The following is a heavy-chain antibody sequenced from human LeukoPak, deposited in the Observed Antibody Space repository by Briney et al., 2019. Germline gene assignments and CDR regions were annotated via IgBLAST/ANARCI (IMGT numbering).Heavy chain of an antibody. CDR3: ARVLVHRYCSSTSCYGRGANWFDP. D-gene: IGHD2-2*01. CDR1: GFTFRDYA. J-gene: IGHJ5*02. V-gene: IGHV3-23*01. CDR2: ISGGGGST. Sequence: GGSLRLSCVASGFTFRDYAMNWVRQAPGRGLEWVSVISGGGGSTYYADSVKGRFSISRDNSKNTVYLQMNSLRADDTAVYYCARVLVHRYCSSTSCYGRGANWFDPWGQGTLVTVSS.